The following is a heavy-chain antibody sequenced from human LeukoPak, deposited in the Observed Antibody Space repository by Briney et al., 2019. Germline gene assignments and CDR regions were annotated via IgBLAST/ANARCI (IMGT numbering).Heavy chain of an antibody. Sequence: PSETLSLTCTVSGDSIDIYYWSWIRQPAGKGLEWIGRIHTSGSTKYNTSLKSRVTMSVDTSKNQFSLKLSSVTAADSAVYYCARGGYSYGLPFDYWGQGTLVTVSS. J-gene: IGHJ4*02. V-gene: IGHV4-4*07. CDR3: ARGGYSYGLPFDY. CDR2: IHTSGST. CDR1: GDSIDIYY. D-gene: IGHD5-18*01.